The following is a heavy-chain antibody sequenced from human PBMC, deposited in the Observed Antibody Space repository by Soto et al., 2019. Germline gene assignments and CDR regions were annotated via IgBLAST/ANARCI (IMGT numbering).Heavy chain of an antibody. Sequence: DVQLVESGGGLVKPGGSLRLSCAASGFNFITFSMNWVRQAPGKGLEWVSSISASSSSIYYAASVKGRFTVSRDNAKNSLYLQMNSLTAEDTALYYCVRDAYNRDAFDIWGQGTTVTVSS. CDR1: GFNFITFS. D-gene: IGHD1-20*01. V-gene: IGHV3-21*01. J-gene: IGHJ3*02. CDR2: ISASSSSI. CDR3: VRDAYNRDAFDI.